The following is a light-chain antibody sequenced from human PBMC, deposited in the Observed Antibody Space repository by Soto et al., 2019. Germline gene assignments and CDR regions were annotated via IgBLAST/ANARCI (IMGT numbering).Light chain of an antibody. CDR2: GAT. CDR1: QRVISSY. CDR3: QQYNNWPLT. V-gene: IGKV3-20*01. J-gene: IGKJ5*01. Sequence: EIVLTQSPGTLSLSPGERVTLSCRASQRVISSYLAWYQQKPGQAPRLLIFGATNRATGIPDRFSGSGSGTDFTLTISSLEPEDAAVYCCQQYNNWPLTFGPGTRLEI.